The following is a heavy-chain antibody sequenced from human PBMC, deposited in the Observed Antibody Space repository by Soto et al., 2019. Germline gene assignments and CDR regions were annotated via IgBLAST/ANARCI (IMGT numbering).Heavy chain of an antibody. CDR1: GYTFITYA. J-gene: IGHJ4*02. Sequence: KVSCKASGYTFITYAMHWVRQAPGQRLEWMGWINAGNGNTKYSQKFQGRVSITRDTSASTAYMELSSLRSEDTAVYYCARGIIVGGWYPYYFDYWGQGTLVTVSS. V-gene: IGHV1-3*01. D-gene: IGHD6-19*01. CDR2: INAGNGNT. CDR3: ARGIIVGGWYPYYFDY.